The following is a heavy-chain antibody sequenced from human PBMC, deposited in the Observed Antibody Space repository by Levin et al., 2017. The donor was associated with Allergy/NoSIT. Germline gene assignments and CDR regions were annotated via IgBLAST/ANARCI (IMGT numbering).Heavy chain of an antibody. CDR2: IYYSGSTY. J-gene: IGHJ4*02. CDR3: ARHDVGIYWFDY. D-gene: IGHD1-26*01. CDR1: GGSISSSSYY. V-gene: IGHV4-39*01. Sequence: ESLKISCTVSGGSISSSSYYWGWIRQPPGKGLEWIGSIYYSGSTYYYNPSLKSRVTISVDTSKNQFSLKLSSVTAADTAVYYCARHDVGIYWFDYWGQGTLVTVSS.